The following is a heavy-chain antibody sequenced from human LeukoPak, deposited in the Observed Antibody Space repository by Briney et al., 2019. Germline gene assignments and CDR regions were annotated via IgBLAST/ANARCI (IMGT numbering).Heavy chain of an antibody. CDR2: IYTSGST. CDR1: GGSISSGGYY. CDR3: ARGTLSGWYGSAFDY. Sequence: SETLSLTCTVSGGSISSGGYYWSWIRQPAGKGLEWIGRIYTSGSTNYNPSLKSRVTMSVDTSKNQFSLKLSSVTAADTAVYYCARGTLSGWYGSAFDYWGQGTLVTVSS. J-gene: IGHJ4*02. D-gene: IGHD6-19*01. V-gene: IGHV4-61*02.